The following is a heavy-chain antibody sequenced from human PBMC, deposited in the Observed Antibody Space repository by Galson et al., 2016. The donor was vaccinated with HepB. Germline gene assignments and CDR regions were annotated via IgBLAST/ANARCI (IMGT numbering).Heavy chain of an antibody. CDR1: GYTFTTYG. CDR2: ISAYNGNT. J-gene: IGHJ6*02. CDR3: ARVPTRSSSSGWYYYYGMDV. Sequence: SVKVSCKASGYTFTTYGISWVRQAPGQGLEWMGWISAYNGNTNFAQKLQGRVTMTTDTSTSTAYMELRSLRSDDTAVYYCARVPTRSSSSGWYYYYGMDVWGQGTTVTVSS. V-gene: IGHV1-18*01. D-gene: IGHD6-19*01.